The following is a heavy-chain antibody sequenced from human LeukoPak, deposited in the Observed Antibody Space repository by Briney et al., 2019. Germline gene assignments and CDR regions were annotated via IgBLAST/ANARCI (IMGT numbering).Heavy chain of an antibody. CDR3: ARNGTTKYFDY. CDR2: IYHSGST. J-gene: IGHJ4*02. Sequence: SETLSLTCAVAGYSISSGYYWGSIRQPPGKGLEWIGSIYHSGSTHYNPSLKSRVTISVDTSKNQFSLKLNSVTAADTAVYYCARNGTTKYFDYWGQGTLVTVSS. CDR1: GYSISSGYY. D-gene: IGHD2-2*01. V-gene: IGHV4-38-2*01.